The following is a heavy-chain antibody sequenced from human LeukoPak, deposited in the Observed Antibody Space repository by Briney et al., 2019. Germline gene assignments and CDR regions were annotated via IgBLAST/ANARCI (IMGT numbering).Heavy chain of an antibody. CDR2: INPSGGTT. CDR1: GYTFAKFY. Sequence: ASVKVSFKASGYTFAKFYIHWVRQAPGQGLEWMGIINPSGGTTSYAQKFQGRVSMTRDTSTSTVYMGLSSLRSEDTAVYYCARDNRGERTPGWGYGGFDIWGQGTMVSVSS. J-gene: IGHJ3*02. D-gene: IGHD3-16*01. V-gene: IGHV1-46*01. CDR3: ARDNRGERTPGWGYGGFDI.